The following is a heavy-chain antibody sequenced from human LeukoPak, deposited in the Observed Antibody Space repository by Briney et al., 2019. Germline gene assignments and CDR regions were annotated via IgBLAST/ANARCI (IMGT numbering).Heavy chain of an antibody. CDR1: GGSVTSYY. CDR3: ARGYCSDERCPVFPS. D-gene: IGHD2-15*01. J-gene: IGHJ5*02. CDR2: ISNSETT. V-gene: IGHV4-59*02. Sequence: SDTLSLTCSVSGGSVTSYYWNWVRQTPGKGLEWIGYISNSETTDYGPSFKSRVTMSLDTSKNQFSLKLSSVTAADTGVYYCARGYCSDERCPVFPSWGQGTLVTVSS.